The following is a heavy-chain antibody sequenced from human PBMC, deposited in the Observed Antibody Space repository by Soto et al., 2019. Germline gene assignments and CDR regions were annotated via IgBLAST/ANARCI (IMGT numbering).Heavy chain of an antibody. J-gene: IGHJ3*02. CDR2: ISSSGSTI. V-gene: IGHV3-48*03. Sequence: EVQLVESGGDLVQPGGSLRLSCAASGFTFSSSEMNWVRQAPGKGLEWVSYISSSGSTIYYAESVKGRFTISRDNARNSLYLQMSRLRDDDSAVYYCARGRIIPIWGQETMDTVSS. CDR3: ARGRIIPI. D-gene: IGHD3-16*01. CDR1: GFTFSSSE.